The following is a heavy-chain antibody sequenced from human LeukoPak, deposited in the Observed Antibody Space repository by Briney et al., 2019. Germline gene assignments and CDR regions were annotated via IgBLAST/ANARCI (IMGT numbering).Heavy chain of an antibody. CDR2: IDPSDSYT. CDR3: AREGTASSSPNWFDP. CDR1: GYSFTSYW. J-gene: IGHJ5*02. Sequence: GESLRISCKGSGYSFTSYWISWVRQMPGKGLEWMGRIDPSDSYTNYSPSFQGHVTISADKSISTAYMELSRLRSDDTAVYYCAREGTASSSPNWFDPWGQGTLVTVSS. D-gene: IGHD6-13*01. V-gene: IGHV5-10-1*01.